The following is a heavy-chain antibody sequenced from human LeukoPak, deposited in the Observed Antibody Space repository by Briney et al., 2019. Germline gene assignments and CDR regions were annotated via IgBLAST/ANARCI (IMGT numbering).Heavy chain of an antibody. D-gene: IGHD1-26*01. V-gene: IGHV1-18*01. CDR3: ARDLGWEPYYFDY. J-gene: IGHJ4*02. CDR2: ISAYNGNT. CDR1: GYTFTSYG. Sequence: AAVEFSFKAPGYTFTSYGIRWVRAAPGEGSEWMGWISAYNGNTNYAQKLQGRVTMPTDTSTSTAYMELRSLTSDDTAVYYCARDLGWEPYYFDYWGQGTLVTVSS.